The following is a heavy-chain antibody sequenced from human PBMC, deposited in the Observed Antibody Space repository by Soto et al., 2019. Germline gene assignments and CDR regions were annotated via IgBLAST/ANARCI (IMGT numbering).Heavy chain of an antibody. D-gene: IGHD2-2*01. CDR2: IHPGDSET. CDR1: GYSFTTYW. V-gene: IGHV5-51*01. Sequence: PGESLKISCKGSGYSFTTYWIGWVRQMPGKGLECMGIIHPGDSETRYSPSFQGHVTLSADKSISTAYLQWSSLKASDTAIYYCAKHEGYCSTTTCSNFDYWGQGTLVTVSS. CDR3: AKHEGYCSTTTCSNFDY. J-gene: IGHJ4*02.